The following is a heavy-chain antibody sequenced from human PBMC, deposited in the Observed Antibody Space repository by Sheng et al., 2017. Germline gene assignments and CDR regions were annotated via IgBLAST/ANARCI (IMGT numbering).Heavy chain of an antibody. Sequence: QLQLQESGPGLVKPSETLSLTCTVSGGSISSSSYYWGWIRQPPGKGLEWIGSIYYSGSTYYNPSLKSRVTISVDTSKNQFSLKLSSVTAADTAVYYCARDYYYDSSGYYYDYWGQGTLVTVSS. CDR2: IYYSGST. CDR1: GGSISSSSYY. V-gene: IGHV4-39*07. D-gene: IGHD3-22*01. J-gene: IGHJ4*02. CDR3: ARDYYYDSSGYYYDY.